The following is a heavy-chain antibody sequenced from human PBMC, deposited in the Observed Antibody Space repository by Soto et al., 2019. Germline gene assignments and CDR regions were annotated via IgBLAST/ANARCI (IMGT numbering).Heavy chain of an antibody. CDR3: VAGDYGDY. J-gene: IGHJ4*03. CDR1: GGSFSGYY. Sequence: QVQLQQWGAGLLKPSETLSLTCAVYGGSFSGYYWSWVRQSPRKGLEWIGEINHSGSTNYNPSLKSRLTISVDTPKVQFSLKLNSVTAAHTSMYYCVAGDYGDY. D-gene: IGHD4-17*01. CDR2: INHSGST. V-gene: IGHV4-34*01.